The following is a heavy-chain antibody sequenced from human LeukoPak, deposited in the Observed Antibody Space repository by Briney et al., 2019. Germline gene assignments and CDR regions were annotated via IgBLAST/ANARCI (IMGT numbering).Heavy chain of an antibody. D-gene: IGHD1-7*01. Sequence: PSETLSLTCTVSGGSISSYYWSWIRQPPGKGLEWIGYIYYSGSTNYNPSFKSRVTTSVDTSKNQFSLKLSSVTAADTAVYYCARHGGVTGTTSWFDPWGQGTLVTVSS. CDR2: IYYSGST. CDR3: ARHGGVTGTTSWFDP. J-gene: IGHJ5*02. V-gene: IGHV4-59*08. CDR1: GGSISSYY.